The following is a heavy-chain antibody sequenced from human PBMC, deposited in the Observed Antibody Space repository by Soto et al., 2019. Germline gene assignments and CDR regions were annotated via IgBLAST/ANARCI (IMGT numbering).Heavy chain of an antibody. D-gene: IGHD6-13*01. CDR3: AKGRGQSWQFDY. Sequence: EVQLLESGGGSVQPGGSLRLSCAASGFTFSSYAMHWVRRPPGKGLEWVSSISGSGGTAYYADSVKGRFSISRDSLVNTLYLQMNSLRAEDTAVYYCAKGRGQSWQFDYWGQGTVVTVS. CDR1: GFTFSSYA. V-gene: IGHV3-23*01. J-gene: IGHJ4*02. CDR2: ISGSGGTA.